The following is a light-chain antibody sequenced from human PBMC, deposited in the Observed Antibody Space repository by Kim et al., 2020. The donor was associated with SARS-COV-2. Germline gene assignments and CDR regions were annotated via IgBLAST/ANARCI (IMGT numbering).Light chain of an antibody. CDR3: QQSFTFSALT. CDR1: QSIGSY. J-gene: IGKJ4*01. V-gene: IGKV1-39*01. CDR2: AAV. Sequence: ASVGDRVTITCRASQSIGSYLNWYQQKAGKAPKVLIYAAVTLQSGVPSRISGSGSGTDFTLTISSLQPEDVATYYCQQSFTFSALTFGGGTKLEIK.